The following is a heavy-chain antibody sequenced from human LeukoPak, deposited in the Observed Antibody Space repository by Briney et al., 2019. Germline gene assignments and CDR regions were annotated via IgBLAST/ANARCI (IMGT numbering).Heavy chain of an antibody. CDR1: GGSISSYY. J-gene: IGHJ4*02. Sequence: SETLSLTCTGSGGSISSYYWSWIRQPPGKGLEWIGYIYYSGSTNYNPSLKSRVTISVVTSKNQFSLKLSSVTAADTAVYYCARGGHYSTLDYWGQGTLVTVSS. CDR3: ARGGHYSTLDY. V-gene: IGHV4-59*01. CDR2: IYYSGST. D-gene: IGHD4-11*01.